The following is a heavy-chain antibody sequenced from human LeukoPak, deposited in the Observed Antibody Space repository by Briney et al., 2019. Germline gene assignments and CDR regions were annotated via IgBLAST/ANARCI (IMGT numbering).Heavy chain of an antibody. Sequence: ASVKVSCKVSGYTLAELSMHWARQAPGKGLEWMGGFDPEDGETSYAQKFQGRVTMTRDMSTSTVYMELSSLRSEDTAVYYCARAGSSSSELLDYWGQGTLVTVSS. J-gene: IGHJ4*02. V-gene: IGHV1-24*01. D-gene: IGHD6-6*01. CDR2: FDPEDGET. CDR3: ARAGSSSSELLDY. CDR1: GYTLAELS.